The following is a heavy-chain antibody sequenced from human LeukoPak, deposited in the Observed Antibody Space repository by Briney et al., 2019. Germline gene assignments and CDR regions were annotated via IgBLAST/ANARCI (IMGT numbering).Heavy chain of an antibody. D-gene: IGHD3-16*02. V-gene: IGHV3-74*01. Sequence: GGSLRLSCAASGFTFSIYWMHWVRQAPGKGLVWVSRINSDGNSTSHADSVKGRFTISRDNAKNTLYLQMNSLRDEDTAVYYCARDRDDYVWGSYPAGDYWGQGTLVTVSS. CDR1: GFTFSIYW. J-gene: IGHJ4*02. CDR2: INSDGNST. CDR3: ARDRDDYVWGSYPAGDY.